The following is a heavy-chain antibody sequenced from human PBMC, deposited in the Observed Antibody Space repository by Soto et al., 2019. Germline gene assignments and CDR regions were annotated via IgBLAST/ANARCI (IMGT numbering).Heavy chain of an antibody. V-gene: IGHV1-18*01. D-gene: IGHD2-8*01. CDR2: ISGYNGDT. Sequence: QGHLVQSEAEAKKPGASVKVSCKASGYTFTRYGISWVRQAPGQGLEWMGWISGYNGDTNYAQKFQDRVSMTIDTSTGTAYMELRSLTSDDTAIYYCAKNGQPPYYYYGLDVWGQGTKVTVSS. J-gene: IGHJ6*02. CDR1: GYTFTRYG. CDR3: AKNGQPPYYYYGLDV.